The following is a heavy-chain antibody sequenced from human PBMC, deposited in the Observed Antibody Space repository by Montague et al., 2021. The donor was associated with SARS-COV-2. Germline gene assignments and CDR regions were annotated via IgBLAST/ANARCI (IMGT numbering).Heavy chain of an antibody. CDR1: GYSISTGYC. V-gene: IGHV4-38-2*02. D-gene: IGHD6-19*01. J-gene: IGHJ3*02. CDR3: AKVAGSHDTFDI. Sequence: SETLSLTCTVSGYSISTGYCWGWIRQPPGKGLEWIGTIYRSGSTYFNPSLKSRVTISVDTSKNQFSLNLSSVTAADTAVYYCAKVAGSHDTFDIWGRGTMVTASS. CDR2: IYRSGST.